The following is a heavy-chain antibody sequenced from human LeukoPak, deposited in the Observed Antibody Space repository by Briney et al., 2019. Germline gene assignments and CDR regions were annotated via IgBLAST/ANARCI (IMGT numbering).Heavy chain of an antibody. CDR1: GFTFSSYW. V-gene: IGHV3-7*01. CDR2: INQDGRGR. CDR3: ARPVLRYFDWLDFFDY. D-gene: IGHD3-9*01. Sequence: PGRSLRLSCAASGFTFSSYWMSWVRQAPAKGLECVANINQDGRGRYYVYSVKCRFTISGDNANNSLYLQMNGLRAEYTAVYYCARPVLRYFDWLDFFDYWGQGTLVTVSS. J-gene: IGHJ4*02.